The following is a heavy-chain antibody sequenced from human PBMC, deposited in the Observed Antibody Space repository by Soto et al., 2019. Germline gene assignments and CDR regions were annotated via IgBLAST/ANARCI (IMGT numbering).Heavy chain of an antibody. CDR1: GFTFSGSA. V-gene: IGHV3-73*01. Sequence: GGSLRLSCAASGFTFSGSAMHWVRQASGKGLEWVGRIRSKANSYATAYAASVKGRFTISRDDSKNTAYLQMNSLKTEDTAVYYCTSAKYYDFWSGYYSEAFDIWGQGTMVT. J-gene: IGHJ3*02. CDR3: TSAKYYDFWSGYYSEAFDI. D-gene: IGHD3-3*01. CDR2: IRSKANSYAT.